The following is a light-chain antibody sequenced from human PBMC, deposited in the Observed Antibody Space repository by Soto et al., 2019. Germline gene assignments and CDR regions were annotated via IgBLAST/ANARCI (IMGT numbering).Light chain of an antibody. J-gene: IGLJ1*01. Sequence: QSVLAQPASASGSPGQSIAISCTGTIGNYDIVSWYQHHPGKAPKLMIYEVNKRPSGVSDRFSGSKSGNTAALTISGLQPEDEADYYCCSFANSYVFGTGTKVTVL. V-gene: IGLV2-23*02. CDR2: EVN. CDR3: CSFANSYV. CDR1: IGNYDI.